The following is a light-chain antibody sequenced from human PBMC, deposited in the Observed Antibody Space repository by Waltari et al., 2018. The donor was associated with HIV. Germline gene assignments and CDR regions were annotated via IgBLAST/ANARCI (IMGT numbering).Light chain of an antibody. CDR3: QSYDSSLTTTV. J-gene: IGLJ2*01. CDR1: KSNIGAGYE. CDR2: GNN. V-gene: IGLV1-40*01. Sequence: SVLPQPPSVSGDPGQMVTISCTGSKSNIGAGYEVHWYQQVPGTAPKLLIYGNNNRASGVPDRFSGSKSGTSASLAISGLQAEDEAEYHCQSYDSSLTTTVFGGGTKLTVL.